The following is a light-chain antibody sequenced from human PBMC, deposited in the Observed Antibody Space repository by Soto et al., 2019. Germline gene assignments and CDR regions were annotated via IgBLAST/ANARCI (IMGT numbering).Light chain of an antibody. V-gene: IGLV1-44*01. CDR2: NDN. Sequence: QSVLTQPPSASGTPGQRVTISCSGSRSNIGSNAVSWYQQLPGTAPKLLIYNDNQRPSGVPDRFSASKSGTSASLAISGLQAEAEADYYCAAWDDSLNARGVFGGGTKLTVL. J-gene: IGLJ3*02. CDR3: AAWDDSLNARGV. CDR1: RSNIGSNA.